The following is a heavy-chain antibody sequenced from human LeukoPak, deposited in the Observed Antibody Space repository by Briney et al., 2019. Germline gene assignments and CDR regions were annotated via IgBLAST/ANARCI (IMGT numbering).Heavy chain of an antibody. CDR3: ARLPNYYGSGSYSGWFDP. D-gene: IGHD3-10*01. J-gene: IGHJ5*02. CDR2: IYYSGST. V-gene: IGHV4-31*03. Sequence: ASQTLSLTCTASGGSISSGGYYWSWIRQHPGKGLEWIGYIYYSGSTYYNPSLKSRVTISVDTSKNQFSLKLSSVTAADTAVYYCARLPNYYGSGSYSGWFDPWGQGTLVTVSS. CDR1: GGSISSGGYY.